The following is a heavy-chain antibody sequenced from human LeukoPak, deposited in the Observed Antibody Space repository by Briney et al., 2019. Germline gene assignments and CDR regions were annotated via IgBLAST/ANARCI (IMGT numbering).Heavy chain of an antibody. CDR2: IYHSGST. J-gene: IGHJ5*02. CDR3: ARGLADYYGSGSYSNWFDP. CDR1: GGSISSGDYY. D-gene: IGHD3-10*01. Sequence: PSETLSLTCTVSGGSISSGDYYWSWIRQPPGKGLEWIGYIYHSGSTYYNPSLKSRVTISVDRSKNQFSLKLSSVTAADTAVYYCARGLADYYGSGSYSNWFDPWGQGTLVTVSS. V-gene: IGHV4-30-2*01.